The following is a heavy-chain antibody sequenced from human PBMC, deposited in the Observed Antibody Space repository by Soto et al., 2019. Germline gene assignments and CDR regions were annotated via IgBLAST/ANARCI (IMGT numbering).Heavy chain of an antibody. V-gene: IGHV3-48*03. D-gene: IGHD2-2*02. CDR3: ARSWGVYCSSTSCYSPWFDP. CDR2: IRSSGSII. J-gene: IGHJ5*02. Sequence: PGGSLRLSCVASGFIFSNYEMNWVRQAPGKGLEWVSNIRSSGSIIYYAVSVKGRFTISRDNAKNSLYLQMNSLRAEDTAVYYCARSWGVYCSSTSCYSPWFDPWGQGTLVTVSS. CDR1: GFIFSNYE.